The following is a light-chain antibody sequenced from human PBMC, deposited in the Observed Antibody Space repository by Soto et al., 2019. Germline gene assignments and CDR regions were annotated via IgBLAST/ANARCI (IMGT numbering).Light chain of an antibody. CDR2: GAS. CDR3: EQYGAFPPS. V-gene: IGKV3-20*01. J-gene: IGKJ4*01. CDR1: PTVSNTY. Sequence: EIVLTQFPGALSLSPGARVTLSCRASPTVSNTYLAWYQQKSGQAPKFLIYGASNRATGIPDRFSGSGSGTDFTLTISRLEPEDLAVYYCEQYGAFPPSFGGGTKVVIK.